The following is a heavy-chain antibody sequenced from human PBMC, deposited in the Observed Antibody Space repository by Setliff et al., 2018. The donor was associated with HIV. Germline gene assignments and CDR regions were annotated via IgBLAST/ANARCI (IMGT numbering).Heavy chain of an antibody. D-gene: IGHD3-3*01. J-gene: IGHJ4*02. CDR1: GDSLNTYY. V-gene: IGHV4-4*07. CDR3: ARGNNDLESFDY. CDR2: IYASGKT. Sequence: SETLSLTCNVSGDSLNTYYWSWIRQSGGKGLEWISRIYASGKTTFNPSLKSRVRMSVDTSKNQFSLKLTSVTASDTAVYYCARGNNDLESFDYWGQGALVTVSS.